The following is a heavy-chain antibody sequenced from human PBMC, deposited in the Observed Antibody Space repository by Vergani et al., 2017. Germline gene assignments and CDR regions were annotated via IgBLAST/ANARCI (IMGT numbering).Heavy chain of an antibody. Sequence: QVQLVQSGAEVKKPGASVKVSCKASGYTFTSYGISWVRQAPGQGLEWMGWISAYNGNTKYAQKLQGRVTMTTDTSTSTAYMELRSLRSDDTAVYYCAKDVGYGPGTPTIGGAFDIWGQGTMVTVSS. CDR1: GYTFTSYG. D-gene: IGHD1/OR15-1a*01. CDR3: AKDVGYGPGTPTIGGAFDI. J-gene: IGHJ3*02. CDR2: ISAYNGNT. V-gene: IGHV1-18*01.